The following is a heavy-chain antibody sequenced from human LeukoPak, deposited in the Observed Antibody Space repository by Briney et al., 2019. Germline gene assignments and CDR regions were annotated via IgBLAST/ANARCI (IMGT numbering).Heavy chain of an antibody. CDR2: IYHSGST. J-gene: IGHJ3*02. D-gene: IGHD6-13*01. Sequence: SETLSLTCTVSGGSISSGGYYWSWIRQPPGKGLEWIGYIYHSGSTYYNPSLKSRVTISVDRSKNQFSLKLSSVTAADTAVYYCARVSSSWYRDLGAFDIWGQGTMVTVSS. V-gene: IGHV4-30-2*01. CDR3: ARVSSSWYRDLGAFDI. CDR1: GGSISSGGYY.